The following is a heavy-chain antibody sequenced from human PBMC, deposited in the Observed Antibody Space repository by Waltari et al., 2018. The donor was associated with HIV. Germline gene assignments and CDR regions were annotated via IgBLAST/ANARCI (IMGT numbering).Heavy chain of an antibody. J-gene: IGHJ5*02. CDR2: IYYTGTT. CDR1: GGSIITRDSF. CDR3: ARQRYSSGSYRGYFDP. Sequence: QLQLQESGPGLVKPSETLSLTCAVSGGSIITRDSFWAWVRQPPGKDLEWIGTIYYTGTTNYNPSLKSRVTISVDTSNNQFSLRLNSVTAADTAVYYCARQRYSSGSYRGYFDPWGQGTLVSVSS. D-gene: IGHD3-10*01. V-gene: IGHV4-39*01.